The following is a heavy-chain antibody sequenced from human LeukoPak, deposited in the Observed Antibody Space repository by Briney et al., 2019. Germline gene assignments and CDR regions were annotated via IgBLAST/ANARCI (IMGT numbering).Heavy chain of an antibody. V-gene: IGHV3-23*01. CDR1: GFTFSGQA. D-gene: IGHD3-10*01. CDR2: ISASGGST. Sequence: GGSLSLSCAASGFTFSGQAMSWVRQAPGKGLEWVSTISASGGSTYFAESVKGRFAISRDNSNNTLYVQMTSLRAEDTAVYYCAKVPDGSPRGYWYFDLWGRGTLVIVSS. CDR3: AKVPDGSPRGYWYFDL. J-gene: IGHJ2*01.